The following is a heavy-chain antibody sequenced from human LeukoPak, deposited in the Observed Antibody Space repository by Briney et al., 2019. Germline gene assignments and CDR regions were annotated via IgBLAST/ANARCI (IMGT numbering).Heavy chain of an antibody. CDR2: ISSSGSAI. CDR1: GFTFSSYA. D-gene: IGHD6-13*01. Sequence: PGGSLRLSCAASGFTFSSYAMSWVRQAPGKGLEWVSYISSSGSAIYYADSVKGRFTISRDNAKNSLYLQMNSLRAEDTAVYYCASEYSSSWYAFDYWGQGTLVTVSS. V-gene: IGHV3-48*04. CDR3: ASEYSSSWYAFDY. J-gene: IGHJ4*02.